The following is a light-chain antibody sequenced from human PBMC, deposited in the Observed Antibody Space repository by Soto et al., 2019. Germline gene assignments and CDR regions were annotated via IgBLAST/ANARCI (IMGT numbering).Light chain of an antibody. CDR1: SSNIGADYD. V-gene: IGLV1-40*01. CDR3: QSYDSSLSGFYV. J-gene: IGLJ1*01. CDR2: DNN. Sequence: QSVLTQPPLVSGAPGQRVTIPCTGSSSNIGADYDVHWYQQLPGTAPKLLIYDNNNRPSGVPDRFSGSKSGTSASLGITGLQAEDEADYYCQSYDSSLSGFYVFGTGTQVTVL.